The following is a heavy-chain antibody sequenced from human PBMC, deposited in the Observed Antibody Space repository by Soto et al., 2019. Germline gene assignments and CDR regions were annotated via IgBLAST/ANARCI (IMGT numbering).Heavy chain of an antibody. J-gene: IGHJ6*02. D-gene: IGHD2-15*01. V-gene: IGHV3-21*01. CDR2: ISSSSSYI. CDR1: GFTFSNYN. CDR3: ARDGVVVAATPSYYGMDV. Sequence: GGSLRLSCAASGFTFSNYNMNWVRQAPGKGLEWVSSISSSSSYIYYADSVKGRFTISRDNAKNSLYLQMNSLRAEDTAVYYCARDGVVVAATPSYYGMDVWGQGTTVTVSS.